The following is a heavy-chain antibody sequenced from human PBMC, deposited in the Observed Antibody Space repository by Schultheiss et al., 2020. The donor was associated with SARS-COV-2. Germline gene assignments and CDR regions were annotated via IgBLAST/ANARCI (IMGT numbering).Heavy chain of an antibody. J-gene: IGHJ4*02. CDR3: AKDLARIAVACTGDY. V-gene: IGHV3-33*06. CDR1: GFTFSSYG. CDR2: IWYDGSNK. D-gene: IGHD6-19*01. Sequence: GGSLRLSCAASGFTFSSYGMHWVRQAPGKGLEWVAVIWYDGSNKYYADSVKGRFTISRDNSKNTLYLQMNSLRAEDTAVYYCAKDLARIAVACTGDYWGQGTLVTVSS.